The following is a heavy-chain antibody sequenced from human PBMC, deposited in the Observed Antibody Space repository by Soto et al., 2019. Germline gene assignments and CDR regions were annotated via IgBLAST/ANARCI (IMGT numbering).Heavy chain of an antibody. V-gene: IGHV1-2*02. CDR2: INPNSGGT. D-gene: IGHD2-2*01. Sequence: QVPLVQSGAEVKKPGASVKVSCKASGYTFTGYPMHWVRQAPGQGLEWMGWINPNSGGTNYAQKFQGRVTMTRDTSISTAYMELSRLRSDDTAVYFCARDLRDTYAMSYFDCRGQGTLVTVSS. CDR1: GYTFTGYP. CDR3: ARDLRDTYAMSYFDC. J-gene: IGHJ4*02.